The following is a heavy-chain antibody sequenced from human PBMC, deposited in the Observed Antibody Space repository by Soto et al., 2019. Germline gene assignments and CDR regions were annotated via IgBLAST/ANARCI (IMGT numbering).Heavy chain of an antibody. CDR1: GYTFTGYY. D-gene: IGHD6-6*01. Sequence: ASVKVSCKASGYTFTGYYMHWVRQAPGQGLEWMGWINPNSGGTNFAQRFQGRVTMTRDTSISTAYMELSRLRSDDTAVYYCARDKNRDSSSCRYHYYLMAFRGQGTTVTVSS. CDR2: INPNSGGT. J-gene: IGHJ6*02. CDR3: ARDKNRDSSSCRYHYYLMAF. V-gene: IGHV1-2*02.